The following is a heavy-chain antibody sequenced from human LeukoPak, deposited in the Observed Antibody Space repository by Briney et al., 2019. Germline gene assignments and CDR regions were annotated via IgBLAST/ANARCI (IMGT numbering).Heavy chain of an antibody. CDR3: ARSHGSYGMDV. J-gene: IGHJ6*02. CDR1: GGTFSSYA. D-gene: IGHD3-10*01. CDR2: IIPILGIA. V-gene: IGHV1-69*04. Sequence: GASVKVSCKASGGTFSSYAISWVRQAPGQELEWMGRIIPILGIANYAQKFQGRVTITADKSTSTAYMELSSLRSEDTAVYYCARSHGSYGMDVWGQGTTVTVSS.